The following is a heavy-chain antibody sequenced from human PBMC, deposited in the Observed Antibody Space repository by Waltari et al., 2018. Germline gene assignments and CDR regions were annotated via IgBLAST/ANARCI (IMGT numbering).Heavy chain of an antibody. CDR1: GYTFTSYY. CDR2: LNPSGGST. V-gene: IGHV1-46*01. Sequence: QVQLVQSGAEVKKPGASVKVSCKASGYTFTSYYMHWVRQAPGQGLEWMGILNPSGGSTSYAQKGQGRGTRTRETSTSTGYMELSSLRSEDTAVYYCARVGSTATYYFDYWGQGTLVTVSS. CDR3: ARVGSTATYYFDY. D-gene: IGHD1-26*01. J-gene: IGHJ4*02.